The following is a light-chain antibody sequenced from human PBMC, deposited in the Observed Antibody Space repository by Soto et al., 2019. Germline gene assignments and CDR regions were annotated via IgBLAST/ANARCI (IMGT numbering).Light chain of an antibody. V-gene: IGKV1-27*01. J-gene: IGKJ4*01. CDR1: QAFSDY. CDR3: QKYNSAPLT. Sequence: DIPMTQSPSSLSASVGDKVTITCRASQAFSDYLAWFQQKPGKVPKLLIYGASTLQSGVPSRFSGSGSGTDFTLTITSLQPEDVATYYCQKYNSAPLTFGGGTKVEIK. CDR2: GAS.